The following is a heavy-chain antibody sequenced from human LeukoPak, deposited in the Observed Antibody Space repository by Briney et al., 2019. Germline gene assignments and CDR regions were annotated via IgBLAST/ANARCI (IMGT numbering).Heavy chain of an antibody. V-gene: IGHV3-23*01. CDR1: GFTFSSYA. CDR3: AAMGGITMVRGVIEWFEP. D-gene: IGHD3-10*01. J-gene: IGHJ5*02. CDR2: ISGSGGST. Sequence: GWSLRLSCSASGFTFSSYAMNWVRQAPGKGLEGVSAISGSGGSTYYADSVKGRFTISRENSKNTLYLQMNSLRAEDTAVYYCAAMGGITMVRGVIEWFEPWGQGTLVNVSS.